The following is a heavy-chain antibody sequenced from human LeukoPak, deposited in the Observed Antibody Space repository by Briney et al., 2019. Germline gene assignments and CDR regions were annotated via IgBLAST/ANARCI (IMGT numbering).Heavy chain of an antibody. D-gene: IGHD4-23*01. CDR3: THTVDYGGNPNDY. CDR2: IYWNDDK. J-gene: IGHJ4*02. V-gene: IGHV2-5*01. Sequence: ESGPTLVKPTQTLTLTCTFSGFSLSSGVVGVGWIRQPPGKALEWLSLIYWNDDKRYSPSLRNRLTITKDSSENQVVLTLTNMEPVDTATYYCTHTVDYGGNPNDYWGQGTLVTVSS. CDR1: GFSLSSGVVG.